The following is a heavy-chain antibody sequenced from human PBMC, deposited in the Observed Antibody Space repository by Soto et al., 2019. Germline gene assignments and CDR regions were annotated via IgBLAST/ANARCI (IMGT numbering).Heavy chain of an antibody. J-gene: IGHJ6*02. Sequence: PSCSPALGSASCGGSVRIYEGAGILQPTGKGLEWIGEINHSGSTNYNPSLKSRVTISVDTSKNQFSLKLSSVTAADTAVYYCARFNPSSSWHYYYSSGMDVPGQGP. CDR3: ARFNPSSSWHYYYSSGMDV. CDR1: GGSVRIYE. CDR2: INHSGST. V-gene: IGHV4-34*01. D-gene: IGHD6-13*01.